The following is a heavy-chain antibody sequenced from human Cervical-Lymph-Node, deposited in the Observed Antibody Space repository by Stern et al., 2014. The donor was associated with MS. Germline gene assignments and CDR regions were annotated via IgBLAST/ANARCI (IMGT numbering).Heavy chain of an antibody. Sequence: QVQLVQSGGGVVQPGRSLRLSCAASGFTFSNFAMHWVRQAPGKGLDWVSLISDDGSDKYYADSVKGRFTISRDTSKNTLYLQMNSLRPEDTAVYYCARGGYNYADYWGQGTLVTVSS. V-gene: IGHV3-30*01. J-gene: IGHJ4*02. CDR2: ISDDGSDK. D-gene: IGHD5-18*01. CDR1: GFTFSNFA. CDR3: ARGGYNYADY.